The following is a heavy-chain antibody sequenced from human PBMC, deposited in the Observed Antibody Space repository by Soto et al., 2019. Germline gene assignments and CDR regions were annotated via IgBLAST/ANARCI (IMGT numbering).Heavy chain of an antibody. CDR3: AKKGPPRDAFDI. J-gene: IGHJ3*02. V-gene: IGHV3-23*01. Sequence: EVQPLESGGGLVQPGGSLRLSCAVSGFTFRSYAMSWVRQAPGKGPEWVSVISAGGSNTYYAESVKGRFTISRDNSKNTLYLQMNSLRDEDTAVYYCAKKGPPRDAFDIWGQGTMVTVST. CDR1: GFTFRSYA. CDR2: ISAGGSNT.